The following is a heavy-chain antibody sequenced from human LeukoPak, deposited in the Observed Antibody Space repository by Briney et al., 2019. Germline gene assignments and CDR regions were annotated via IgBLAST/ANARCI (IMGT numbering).Heavy chain of an antibody. CDR2: IIPIFGTA. CDR1: GGTFSSYA. Sequence: SVKVSCKASGGTFSSYAISWVRRAPGQGLEWMGGIIPIFGTANYAQKFQGRVTITTDESTSTAYIELSSLRSEDTAVYYCAIGYYDSSGYYYDFDYWGQGTLVTVSS. V-gene: IGHV1-69*05. D-gene: IGHD3-22*01. J-gene: IGHJ4*02. CDR3: AIGYYDSSGYYYDFDY.